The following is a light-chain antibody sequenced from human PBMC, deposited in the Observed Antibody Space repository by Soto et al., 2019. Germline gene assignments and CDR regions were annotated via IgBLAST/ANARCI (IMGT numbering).Light chain of an antibody. Sequence: IQMTQSPSSLSASVGDRVTISCQASQDISNYLNWYQQKPGKVPKLLIYAASTLQSGVPSRFSGSGSGRDFTLTISSLQPEDFATYYCLRDYAYFWAFGQGTKVDI. CDR2: AAS. CDR3: LRDYAYFWA. V-gene: IGKV1-6*01. J-gene: IGKJ1*01. CDR1: QDISNY.